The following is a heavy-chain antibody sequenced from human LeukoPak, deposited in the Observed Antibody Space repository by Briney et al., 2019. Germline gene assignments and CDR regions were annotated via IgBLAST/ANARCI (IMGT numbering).Heavy chain of an antibody. CDR3: AKARIQLWSVDAFDI. CDR1: GFTFSSYW. V-gene: IGHV3-7*01. J-gene: IGHJ3*02. Sequence: GGSLRLSCAASGFTFSSYWMSWVRQAPGKGLEWVANIKQDGSEKYYVDSVKGRFTISRDNAKNSLYLQMNSLRAEDTAVYYCAKARIQLWSVDAFDIWGQGTMVTVSS. CDR2: IKQDGSEK. D-gene: IGHD5-18*01.